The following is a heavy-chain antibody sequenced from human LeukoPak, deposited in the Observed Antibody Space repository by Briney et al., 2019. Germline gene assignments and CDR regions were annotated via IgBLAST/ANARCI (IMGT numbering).Heavy chain of an antibody. D-gene: IGHD3-9*01. CDR1: GVTFSSFE. J-gene: IGHJ4*02. Sequence: PGGSLRLSCAASGVTFSSFEMNWVRQAPGKGLEWVSYISTSGSTTYYADSVKGRFTISRDNSKNTLYLQVNGLRPEDTAVYYCARDGGDKTAYYGDQFDCWGQGTLVTVSS. V-gene: IGHV3-48*03. CDR3: ARDGGDKTAYYGDQFDC. CDR2: ISTSGSTT.